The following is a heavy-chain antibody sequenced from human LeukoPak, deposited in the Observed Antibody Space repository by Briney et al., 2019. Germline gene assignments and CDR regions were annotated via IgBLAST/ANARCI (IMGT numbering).Heavy chain of an antibody. Sequence: ASVKVSCKASGYTFSIYYMHWVRQAPGQGLEWMGIINPSGDATAYAQRFQGRVTMTSDTSTNTLYMELSSLRSEDTAVYYCARGVSYGGKPSNDAFDIWGQGTMVTVSS. CDR1: GYTFSIYY. D-gene: IGHD4-23*01. CDR3: ARGVSYGGKPSNDAFDI. V-gene: IGHV1-46*01. CDR2: INPSGDAT. J-gene: IGHJ3*02.